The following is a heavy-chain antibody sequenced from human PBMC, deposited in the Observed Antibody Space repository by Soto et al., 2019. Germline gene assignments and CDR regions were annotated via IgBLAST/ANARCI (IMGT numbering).Heavy chain of an antibody. J-gene: IGHJ6*02. CDR1: GFTFSSYG. D-gene: IGHD7-27*01. CDR3: AKDLLGPGRAYGMDV. V-gene: IGHV3-30*18. Sequence: QVQLVESGGGVVQPGRSLRLSCAASGFTFSSYGMHWVRQAPGKGLEWVAVISYDGSNKYYADSVKGRFTISRDNSKNTLYLQMNSLRDEDTAVYYCAKDLLGPGRAYGMDVWGQGTKVTVSS. CDR2: ISYDGSNK.